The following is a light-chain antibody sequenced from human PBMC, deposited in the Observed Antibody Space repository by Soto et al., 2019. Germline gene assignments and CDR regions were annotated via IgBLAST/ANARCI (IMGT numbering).Light chain of an antibody. Sequence: QSALTQPPSVSGAPGQSVTISCTGISSKIGAGYDVHWYQQLPGTAPKLLIYGNSNRPSGVPDRFSGSKSGTSASLAITGLQAADEADYYCQAYASSLSGYVFGTGTKVTVL. CDR3: QAYASSLSGYV. CDR1: SSKIGAGYD. V-gene: IGLV1-40*01. J-gene: IGLJ1*01. CDR2: GNS.